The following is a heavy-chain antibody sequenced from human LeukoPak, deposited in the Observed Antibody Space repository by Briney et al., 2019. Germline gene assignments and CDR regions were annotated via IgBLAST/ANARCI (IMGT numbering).Heavy chain of an antibody. V-gene: IGHV4-4*07. CDR2: IYTSGST. CDR3: ARVRYYDSSGYYYFDY. J-gene: IGHJ4*02. D-gene: IGHD3-22*01. Sequence: SETLSLTCTVSGGSISSYYWSWIRQPAGKGLEWIGRIYTSGSTNYNPSLKSRVTISVDKSKNQFSLKLSSLTAADTAVYYCARVRYYDSSGYYYFDYWGQGTLVTVSS. CDR1: GGSISSYY.